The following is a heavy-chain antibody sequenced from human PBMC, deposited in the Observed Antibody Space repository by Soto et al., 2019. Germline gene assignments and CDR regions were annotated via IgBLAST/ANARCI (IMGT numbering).Heavy chain of an antibody. CDR2: VYHSGIT. V-gene: IGHV4-4*02. CDR3: ARLYCSRSTCPGGFNWFDP. CDR1: GDSISSGNW. D-gene: IGHD2-2*01. Sequence: QVRLQESGPGLVTPSGTLSLPCAVSGDSISSGNWWTWVRQPPGKGLEWIGAVYHSGITTYNPSLKRRLTTSVDNSKEQFALRLTSVTAADPAIYLCARLYCSRSTCPGGFNWFDPWGQGTLVTVPS. J-gene: IGHJ5*02.